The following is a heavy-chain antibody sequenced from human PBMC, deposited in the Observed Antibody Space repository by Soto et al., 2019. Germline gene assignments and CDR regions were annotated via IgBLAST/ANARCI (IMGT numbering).Heavy chain of an antibody. V-gene: IGHV4-39*02. Sequence: SETLSLTCTVSGGSISSSSYYWGWIRQPPGKGLEWIGSIYYSGSTYYNPSLKSRVTISVDTSKNQFSLQLNSVTPEDTAVYYCARDLTGDRVLYGMDVWGQGTTVTVSS. CDR1: GGSISSSSYY. CDR3: ARDLTGDRVLYGMDV. D-gene: IGHD7-27*01. CDR2: IYYSGST. J-gene: IGHJ6*02.